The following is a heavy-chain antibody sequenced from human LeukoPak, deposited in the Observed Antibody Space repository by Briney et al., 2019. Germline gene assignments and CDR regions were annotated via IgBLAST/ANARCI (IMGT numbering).Heavy chain of an antibody. CDR3: ARSYYYDSSGYYYWFDP. Sequence: GASVKVSCKASGYTFTSYDINWVRQATGQGLEWMGWMNPNSGNTGYARKFQGRVTMTRNTSISTAYMELSSLRSEDTAVYYCARSYYYDSSGYYYWFDPWGQGTLVTVSS. CDR2: MNPNSGNT. CDR1: GYTFTSYD. D-gene: IGHD3-22*01. V-gene: IGHV1-8*01. J-gene: IGHJ5*02.